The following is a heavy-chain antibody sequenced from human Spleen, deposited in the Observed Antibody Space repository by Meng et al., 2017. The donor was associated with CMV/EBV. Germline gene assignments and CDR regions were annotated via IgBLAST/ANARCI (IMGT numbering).Heavy chain of an antibody. V-gene: IGHV4-61*01. J-gene: IGHJ3*02. D-gene: IGHD3-3*01. CDR1: GGSVSSGSYY. CDR2: IYYSGST. Sequence: SETLSLTCTVSGGSVSSGSYYWSWIRQPPGKGLEWIGYIYYSGSTNYNPSLKSRVTISVDTSKNQFSLKLSSVTAADTAVYYCARVFEVSGGAFDIWGQGTMVTVSS. CDR3: ARVFEVSGGAFDI.